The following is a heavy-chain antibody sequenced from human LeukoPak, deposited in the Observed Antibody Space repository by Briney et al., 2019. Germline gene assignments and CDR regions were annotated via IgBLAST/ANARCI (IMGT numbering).Heavy chain of an antibody. CDR2: ISSTYNI. J-gene: IGHJ4*02. D-gene: IGHD2-8*01. Sequence: GGSLRLSCAASGFIFSPYAMNWVRQAPGRGLEWVSYISSTYNIYYSDSVRGRFTISIDNAKNSVYLQMNSLRDEDTAVYYCARDHNGGFDFWGQGTLVAVSS. CDR3: ARDHNGGFDF. V-gene: IGHV3-48*02. CDR1: GFIFSPYA.